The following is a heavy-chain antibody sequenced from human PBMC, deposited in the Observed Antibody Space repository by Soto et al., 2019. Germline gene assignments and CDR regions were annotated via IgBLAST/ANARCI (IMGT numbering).Heavy chain of an antibody. J-gene: IGHJ4*02. CDR1: GYTFTSYG. Sequence: GASVKVSCKASGYTFTSYGISWGRQAPGQGLEWKGWISAYNGNTNYAQKLQGRVTMTTDTSTSTAYMELRSLRSDDTVVYYCAILGYCSSTSCPTYYYGSGSSDYWGQGTLVTVSS. D-gene: IGHD2-2*01. CDR3: AILGYCSSTSCPTYYYGSGSSDY. V-gene: IGHV1-18*01. CDR2: ISAYNGNT.